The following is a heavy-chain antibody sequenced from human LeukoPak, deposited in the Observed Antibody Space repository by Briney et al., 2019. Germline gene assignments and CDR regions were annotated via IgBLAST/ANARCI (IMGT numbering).Heavy chain of an antibody. CDR3: AKSNYGDYFWVYFDY. D-gene: IGHD4-17*01. V-gene: IGHV3-23*01. J-gene: IGHJ4*02. CDR1: GFTFSSYS. Sequence: GGSLRLSCAASGFTFSSYSMNWVRQAPGKGLEWVSAISGSGGSTYYADSVKGRFTISRDNSKNTLYLQMNSLRAEDTAVYYCAKSNYGDYFWVYFDYWGQGTLVTVSS. CDR2: ISGSGGST.